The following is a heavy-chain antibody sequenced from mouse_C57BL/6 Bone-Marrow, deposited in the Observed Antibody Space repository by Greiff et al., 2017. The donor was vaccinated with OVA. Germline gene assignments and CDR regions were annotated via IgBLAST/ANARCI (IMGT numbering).Heavy chain of an antibody. D-gene: IGHD1-1*01. V-gene: IGHV1-58*01. CDR1: GYTFTSYG. CDR3: ARCTVVASMDY. J-gene: IGHJ4*01. Sequence: EVKLMESGAELVRPGSSVKMSCKTSGYTFTSYGLNWVKPRPGQGLEWIGYIYIGNGYTEYNEKFKGTATLTSATPSSTGYMQLSSLTSEDSEIYFCARCTVVASMDYWGQGTSVTVSS. CDR2: IYIGNGYT.